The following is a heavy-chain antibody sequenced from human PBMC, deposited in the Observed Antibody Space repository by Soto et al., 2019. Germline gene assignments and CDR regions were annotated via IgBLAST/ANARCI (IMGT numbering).Heavy chain of an antibody. V-gene: IGHV5-10-1*01. CDR3: ARPPLLGFGKYAMDF. D-gene: IGHD3-10*01. Sequence: PGESLKISCKGSGYSFTNYWISWVRQMPGKGLEWMGRIDPYDPYTNYSPSFQGHVTISVDKSISTAYLQWSSLKASDTAMYYCARPPLLGFGKYAMDFWGQGTTVTV. CDR1: GYSFTNYW. CDR2: IDPYDPYT. J-gene: IGHJ6*01.